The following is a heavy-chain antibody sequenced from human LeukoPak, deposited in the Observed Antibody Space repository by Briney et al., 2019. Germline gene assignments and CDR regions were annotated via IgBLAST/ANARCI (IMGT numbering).Heavy chain of an antibody. CDR2: IISDGSS. CDR1: GFTLSNYW. D-gene: IGHD3-10*01. V-gene: IGHV3-74*01. CDR3: VRGVYASGSSP. J-gene: IGHJ5*02. Sequence: GGSLRLSCEASGFTLSNYWMYWVRQAPGKGLVWVSRIISDGSSNYADSVKGRLTISRDNAKNTLYLQMNSLRAEDTAVYYCVRGVYASGSSPWGQGTLVTASS.